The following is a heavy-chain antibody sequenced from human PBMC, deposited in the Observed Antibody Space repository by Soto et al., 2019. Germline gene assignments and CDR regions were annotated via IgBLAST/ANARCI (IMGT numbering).Heavy chain of an antibody. CDR1: GFTFDDYA. V-gene: IGHV3-9*01. CDR3: ARDNWNSY. J-gene: IGHJ4*02. Sequence: GGSLRLSCAASGFTFDDYAMHWVRQAPGKGLEWVSGISWNSGSIGYADSVKGRFTISRDNAKNTLFLQMNTLRVDDTAVYYCARDNWNSYWGQGTLVTVSS. D-gene: IGHD1-1*01. CDR2: ISWNSGSI.